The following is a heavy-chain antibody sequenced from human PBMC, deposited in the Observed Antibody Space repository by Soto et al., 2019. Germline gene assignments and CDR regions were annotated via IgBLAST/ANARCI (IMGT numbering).Heavy chain of an antibody. CDR2: IYYSGST. CDR1: GGSISSSSYY. V-gene: IGHV4-39*01. J-gene: IGHJ4*02. CDR3: ARGYYDSSALTYYFDY. D-gene: IGHD3-22*01. Sequence: SETLSLTCTVSGGSISSSSYYWGWIRQPPGKGLEWIGSIYYSGSTYYNPSLKSRVTISVDTSKNQFSLKLSSVTAADTAVYYCARGYYDSSALTYYFDYWGQGTLVTVSS.